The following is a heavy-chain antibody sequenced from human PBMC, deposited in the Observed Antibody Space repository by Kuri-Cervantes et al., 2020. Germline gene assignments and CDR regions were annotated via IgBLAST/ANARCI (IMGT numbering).Heavy chain of an antibody. Sequence: SETLSLTCNVSGDSIKDNYWSWIRQPPGKGLEWVGYIYSSGSTNYNPSLKSRVTISVDPSKNQFSLKLTSLTAADTAVYYCARQTDYNWNDAHYDYWGQGTLVTVSS. D-gene: IGHD1-1*01. J-gene: IGHJ4*02. CDR2: IYSSGST. V-gene: IGHV4-59*01. CDR1: GDSIKDNY. CDR3: ARQTDYNWNDAHYDY.